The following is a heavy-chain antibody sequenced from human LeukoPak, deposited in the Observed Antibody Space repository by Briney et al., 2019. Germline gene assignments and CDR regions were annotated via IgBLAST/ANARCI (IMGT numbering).Heavy chain of an antibody. J-gene: IGHJ4*02. CDR2: ISYDGSNK. D-gene: IGHD4-23*01. CDR3: AKAGDGGVDY. CDR1: GFTFSSYG. V-gene: IGHV3-30*18. Sequence: GGSLRLSCAASGFTFSSYGMHWVRQAPGKGLEWVAVISYDGSNKYYADSVKGRFTISRDNSKNTLYLQMNSLRAEDTAAYYCAKAGDGGVDYWGQGTLVTVSS.